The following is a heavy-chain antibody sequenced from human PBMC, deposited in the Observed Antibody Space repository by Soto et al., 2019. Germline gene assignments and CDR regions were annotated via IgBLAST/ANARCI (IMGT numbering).Heavy chain of an antibody. J-gene: IGHJ3*01. Sequence: QVQLVQSGAEVKRPGASVKVSCKASGYTFTHYGFSWVRQAPGQGLEWMGWISAYNGNTNHAQKFQGRVTMTTDTSTSTAYMELWSLKSDDPAVYYCARDGDMAGYNRHEAFHFWGQGTTVTVSS. D-gene: IGHD5-12*01. V-gene: IGHV1-18*01. CDR3: ARDGDMAGYNRHEAFHF. CDR1: GYTFTHYG. CDR2: ISAYNGNT.